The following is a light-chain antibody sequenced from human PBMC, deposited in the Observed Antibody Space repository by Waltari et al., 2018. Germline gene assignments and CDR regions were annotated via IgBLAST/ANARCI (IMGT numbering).Light chain of an antibody. CDR1: QGFTSC. Sequence: DIQMTQSPSTLSASVGDTVTIPCRARQGFTSCLAWYQQKPGKAHKLLIYKASILERGVPSRFSGGGSGTEFTLTISSLQPDDFATYYCQHYDSDSAAFGRGTKVEIK. J-gene: IGKJ4*02. V-gene: IGKV1-5*03. CDR3: QHYDSDSAA. CDR2: KAS.